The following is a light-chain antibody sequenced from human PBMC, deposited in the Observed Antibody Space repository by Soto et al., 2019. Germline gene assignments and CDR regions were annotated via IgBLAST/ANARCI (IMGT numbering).Light chain of an antibody. J-gene: IGLJ1*01. V-gene: IGLV2-14*01. CDR3: SSYTNINTRACV. CDR1: SRDIGGYDF. CDR2: EVT. Sequence: QSVLTQPPSASGSPGQAVTISCTGTSRDIGGYDFVSWYQVRPGEAPQLIIYEVTDRPSGVSNRFSGSKSGNTASLTISGLQAEDEAEYYCSSYTNINTRACVFGTGTKVTVL.